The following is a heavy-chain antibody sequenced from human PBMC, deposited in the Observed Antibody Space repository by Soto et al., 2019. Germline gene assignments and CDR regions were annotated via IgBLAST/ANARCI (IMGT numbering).Heavy chain of an antibody. CDR1: GASVNSGSHS. D-gene: IGHD4-17*01. V-gene: IGHV4-30-2*01. Sequence: QLQLHNSGSTLVKPSQTLSLTCGVSGASVNSGSHSWSWIRQTPGKGLEWIGFIFHSGDAFYNPSAQXPXTXXGDRSNNLFSLRLTSVTAADTAIYSCATSPRGDYRSDAFDVWGQGTMVTVSS. CDR2: IFHSGDA. CDR3: ATSPRGDYRSDAFDV. J-gene: IGHJ3*01.